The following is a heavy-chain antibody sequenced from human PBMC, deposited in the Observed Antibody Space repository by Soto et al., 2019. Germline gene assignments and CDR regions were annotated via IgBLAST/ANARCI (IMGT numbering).Heavy chain of an antibody. Sequence: QVQLQESGPGLVKPSQTLSLTCTVSGGSISSGGYYWSWIRQHPGKGLEWIGYIYYSGSTYYNPSLKSRVXXPXDXXKKQFSLKLSSVTAADTAVYYCARVVPAADDAFDIWGQGTMVTVSS. CDR2: IYYSGST. D-gene: IGHD2-2*01. V-gene: IGHV4-31*03. CDR3: ARVVPAADDAFDI. CDR1: GGSISSGGYY. J-gene: IGHJ3*02.